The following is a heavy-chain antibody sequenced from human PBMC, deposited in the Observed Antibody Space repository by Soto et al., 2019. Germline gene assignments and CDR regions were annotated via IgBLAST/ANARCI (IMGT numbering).Heavy chain of an antibody. CDR2: INHSGST. Sequence: SETLSLTCAVYGGSFSGYYWSWIRQPPGKGLEWIGEINHSGSTNYNPSLKSRVTISVGTSKNQFSLKLSSVTAADTAVYYCARVDTANFYYGMDVWGQGTTVTVSS. V-gene: IGHV4-34*01. J-gene: IGHJ6*02. D-gene: IGHD5-18*01. CDR3: ARVDTANFYYGMDV. CDR1: GGSFSGYY.